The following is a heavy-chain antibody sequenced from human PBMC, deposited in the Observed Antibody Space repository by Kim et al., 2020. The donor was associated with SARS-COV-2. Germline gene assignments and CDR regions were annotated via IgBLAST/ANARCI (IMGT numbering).Heavy chain of an antibody. CDR3: AREGYYDSSGYYSHDAFD. CDR1: GGSVSSYY. Sequence: SETLSLTCTVSGGSVSSYYWSWIRQPPGKGLEWIGYIYYSGSTNYNPSLKSRVTISVDTSKNQFSLKLRSVTAADTAVYYCAREGYYDSSGYYSHDAFD. CDR2: IYYSGST. V-gene: IGHV4-59*02. D-gene: IGHD3-22*01. J-gene: IGHJ3*02.